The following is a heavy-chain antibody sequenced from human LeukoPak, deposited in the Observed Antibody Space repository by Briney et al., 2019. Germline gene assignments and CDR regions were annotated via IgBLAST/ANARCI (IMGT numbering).Heavy chain of an antibody. Sequence: PGGSLRLSCAASGFTFSSYAMHWVRQAPGKGLEWVAVISYDGSNKYYADSVKGRFTISRDNSKNTLYLQMNSLRAEDTAVYYCARFRVGSSPPGHDYWGQGTLVTVSS. CDR2: ISYDGSNK. D-gene: IGHD2-2*01. J-gene: IGHJ4*02. V-gene: IGHV3-30-3*01. CDR3: ARFRVGSSPPGHDY. CDR1: GFTFSSYA.